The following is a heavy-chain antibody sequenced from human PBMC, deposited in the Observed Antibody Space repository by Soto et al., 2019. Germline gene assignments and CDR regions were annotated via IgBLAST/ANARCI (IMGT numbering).Heavy chain of an antibody. Sequence: SETLSLTCTVAGGSISSYYWSWIRQHPGKGLEWIGNIYYSGSTNYSPSFQGHVTISADKSISTAYLQWSSLKASDTAMYYCARRRGRYCSSTSCRFDYWGQGTLVTVSS. CDR1: GGSISSYY. CDR3: ARRRGRYCSSTSCRFDY. D-gene: IGHD2-2*01. CDR2: IYYSGST. V-gene: IGHV4-59*12. J-gene: IGHJ4*02.